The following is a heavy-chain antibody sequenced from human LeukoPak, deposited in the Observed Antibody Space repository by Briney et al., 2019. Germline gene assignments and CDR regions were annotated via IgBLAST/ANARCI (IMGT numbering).Heavy chain of an antibody. CDR3: AADTAKVTGYFDL. D-gene: IGHD5-18*01. J-gene: IGHJ2*01. V-gene: IGHV4-59*01. CDR1: GVSIKSNY. CDR2: VFYSGYT. Sequence: SETLSLSCTGSGVSIKSNYWSWIRQPPGKGLEWIGYVFYSGYTTYNPSLKSRVTISVDASKNQFSLKLRSVTAADTAVYYCAADTAKVTGYFDLWGRGTLVTVSS.